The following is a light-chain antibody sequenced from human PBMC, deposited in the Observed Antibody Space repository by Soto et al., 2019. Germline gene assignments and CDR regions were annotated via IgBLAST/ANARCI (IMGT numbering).Light chain of an antibody. CDR1: QGISSA. V-gene: IGKV1-13*02. CDR3: QQFNSYPLSIT. J-gene: IGKJ5*01. CDR2: DAS. Sequence: AIQLTQSPSSLSASVGDRVTITCRASQGISSALAWYHQKPGKAPKLLIYDASSLESGVPSRFSGSGSGTDFTLTISSLQPEDFATYYCQQFNSYPLSITFGQGTRLEIK.